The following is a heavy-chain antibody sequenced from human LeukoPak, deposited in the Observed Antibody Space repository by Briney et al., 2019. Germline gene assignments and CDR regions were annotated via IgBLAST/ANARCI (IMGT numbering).Heavy chain of an antibody. CDR2: IYYSGST. Sequence: PSETLSLTCTVSGGSISSSSYYWGWIRQPPGKGLEWIGSIYYSGSTYYNPSLKSRVTISVDTSKNQFSLKLSSVTAADTAVYYCARDPGIAAAGLDYWGQGTLVTVSS. V-gene: IGHV4-39*07. CDR3: ARDPGIAAAGLDY. D-gene: IGHD6-13*01. CDR1: GGSISSSSYY. J-gene: IGHJ4*02.